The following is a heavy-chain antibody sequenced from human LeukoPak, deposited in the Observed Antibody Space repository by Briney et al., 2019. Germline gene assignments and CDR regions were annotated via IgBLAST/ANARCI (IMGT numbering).Heavy chain of an antibody. J-gene: IGHJ6*02. CDR1: GFTFSSYW. CDR2: INSDGSST. D-gene: IGHD3-9*01. Sequence: GGSLRLSCAASGFTFSSYWMHWVRQAPGKGLVWVSGINSDGSSTSYADSVKGRFTISRDNAKNTMYLQLDSLRAEDTAVYYCASGRYYAIFWVERNGMDVWGQGTTVTVSS. V-gene: IGHV3-74*01. CDR3: ASGRYYAIFWVERNGMDV.